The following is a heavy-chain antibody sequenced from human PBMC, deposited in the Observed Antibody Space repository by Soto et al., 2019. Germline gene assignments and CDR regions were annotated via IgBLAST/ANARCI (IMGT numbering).Heavy chain of an antibody. V-gene: IGHV1-2*04. D-gene: IGHD1-26*01. J-gene: IGHJ4*02. CDR1: GYTFTGYY. Sequence: ASVKVSCKASGYTFTGYYMHWVRQAPGQGLEWMGWINPNSGGTNYAQKFQGWVTMTRDTSISTAYMELSRLRSDDTAVYYRARDLVGATKVFDYWGQGTLVTVSS. CDR2: INPNSGGT. CDR3: ARDLVGATKVFDY.